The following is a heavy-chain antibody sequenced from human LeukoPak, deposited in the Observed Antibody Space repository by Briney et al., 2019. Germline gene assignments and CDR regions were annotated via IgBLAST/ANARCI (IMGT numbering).Heavy chain of an antibody. CDR2: IIPIFGTA. J-gene: IGHJ4*02. V-gene: IGHV1-69*13. D-gene: IGHD5-18*01. CDR3: ARSPGYSYGYDY. CDR1: GGTFSSYA. Sequence: ASVKVSCKASGGTFSSYAISWVRQAPGQGLEWMGGIIPIFGTANYAQKFQGRVTITADESTSTAYMELSSLRSEDTAVYYCARSPGYSYGYDYWGQGTLVTVSS.